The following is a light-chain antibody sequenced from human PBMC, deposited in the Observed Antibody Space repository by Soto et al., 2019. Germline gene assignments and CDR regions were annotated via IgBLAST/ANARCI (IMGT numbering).Light chain of an antibody. J-gene: IGKJ1*01. V-gene: IGKV1-5*03. CDR2: KAS. CDR1: QSISSW. CDR3: QQYNSYPWT. Sequence: DIQMTQSPSTLSASVGDRVTITCRASQSISSWLAGYQQKPGKAPKLLIYKASSLESGVPSSFSGSGSGTEFTLTISSLQPDDFATYYCQQYNSYPWTFGQGTKVEIK.